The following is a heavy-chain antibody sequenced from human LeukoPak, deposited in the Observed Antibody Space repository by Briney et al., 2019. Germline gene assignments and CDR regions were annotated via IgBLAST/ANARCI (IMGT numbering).Heavy chain of an antibody. CDR1: GYTLTELS. Sequence: ASVKVSCKVSGYTLTELSMHWVRQAPGKGLEWMGGFDPEDGERIYAQKLQGRVTMTEDTSTDTAYMELSSLRSEDTAVYYCATQWLVRGLGCYFDYWGQGTLVTVSS. CDR2: FDPEDGER. J-gene: IGHJ4*02. V-gene: IGHV1-24*01. CDR3: ATQWLVRGLGCYFDY. D-gene: IGHD6-19*01.